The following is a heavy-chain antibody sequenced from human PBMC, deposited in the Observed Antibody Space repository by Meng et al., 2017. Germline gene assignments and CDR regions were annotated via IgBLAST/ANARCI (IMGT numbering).Heavy chain of an antibody. Sequence: GESLKISCAASGFTFSSYEMNWVRQAPGKGLEWVSYISSSGSTIYYADSVKGRFIIARDNAKTSLYLQMNSLRAEDTAVYYCARDPPNTAMALRVRFDYWGQGTLVTVSS. D-gene: IGHD5-18*01. V-gene: IGHV3-48*03. CDR1: GFTFSSYE. CDR2: ISSSGSTI. CDR3: ARDPPNTAMALRVRFDY. J-gene: IGHJ4*02.